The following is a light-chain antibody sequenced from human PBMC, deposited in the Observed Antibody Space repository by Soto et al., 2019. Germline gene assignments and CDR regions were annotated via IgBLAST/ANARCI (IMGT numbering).Light chain of an antibody. CDR2: DAS. V-gene: IGKV1-5*01. CDR3: QQYNSYLWT. J-gene: IGKJ1*01. Sequence: DIQMTQSPSTLSASVGDRVTITCRASQSISSWLAWYQQKPGKAPKLLIYDASSLESGVPSRFSGSGSGTEFPLTISSLQPDDFATYYCQQYNSYLWTFGQGTKVESK. CDR1: QSISSW.